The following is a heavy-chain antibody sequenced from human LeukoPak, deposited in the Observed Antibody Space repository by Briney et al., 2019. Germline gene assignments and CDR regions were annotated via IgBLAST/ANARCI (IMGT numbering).Heavy chain of an antibody. Sequence: GGSLRLSCAASGFTFSSYEMNWVRQAPGKGLEWVSYISSSGSTRYYADSVKGRFTISRDNAKNSLYLQMNSLRAEDTAVYYCARHRTASDYWGQGTLVTVSS. V-gene: IGHV3-48*03. J-gene: IGHJ4*02. CDR2: ISSSGSTR. CDR1: GFTFSSYE. CDR3: ARHRTASDY. D-gene: IGHD3-16*02.